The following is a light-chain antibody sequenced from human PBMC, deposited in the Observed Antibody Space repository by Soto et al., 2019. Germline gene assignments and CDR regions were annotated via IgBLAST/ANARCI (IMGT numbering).Light chain of an antibody. CDR3: QQSYSTPRT. CDR2: DAS. J-gene: IGKJ1*01. CDR1: QSISSW. V-gene: IGKV1-5*01. Sequence: DIQMTPSPSTLSASVGDRVAITGRASQSISSWLAWYQQKPGKAPKLLIYDASSLESGVPSRFSGSGSGTEFTLTISSLQPDDFATYYCQQSYSTPRTFGQGTKVDIK.